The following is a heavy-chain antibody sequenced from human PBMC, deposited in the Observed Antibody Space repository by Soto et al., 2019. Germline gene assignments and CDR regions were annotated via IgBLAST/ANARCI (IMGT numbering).Heavy chain of an antibody. Sequence: GGSLRISCAASGFTFSSYGMHWVRQAPGKGLEWVAVIWYDGSNKYYADSVKGRFTISRDNSKNTLYLQMNSLRAEDTAVYYCARAALTTVVTPDYYYYGMDVWGQGTTVTVSS. J-gene: IGHJ6*02. CDR2: IWYDGSNK. V-gene: IGHV3-33*01. CDR3: ARAALTTVVTPDYYYYGMDV. D-gene: IGHD4-17*01. CDR1: GFTFSSYG.